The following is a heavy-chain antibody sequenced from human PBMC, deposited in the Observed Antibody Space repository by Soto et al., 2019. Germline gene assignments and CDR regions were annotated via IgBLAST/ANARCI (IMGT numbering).Heavy chain of an antibody. D-gene: IGHD6-13*01. CDR2: INHSGST. J-gene: IGHJ4*02. V-gene: IGHV4-34*01. Sequence: SETLSLTCAVYGVSFSGYYWSWIRQPPGKGLEWIGEINHSGSTNYNPSLKSRVTISVDTSKNQFSLKLSSVTAADTAVYYCARGPGGLGSSPHPADYWGQGTLVTVSS. CDR1: GVSFSGYY. CDR3: ARGPGGLGSSPHPADY.